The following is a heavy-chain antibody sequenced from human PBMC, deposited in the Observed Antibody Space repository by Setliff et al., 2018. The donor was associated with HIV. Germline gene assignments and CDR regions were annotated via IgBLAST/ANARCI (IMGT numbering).Heavy chain of an antibody. D-gene: IGHD4-17*01. CDR1: GGSTSSSSYY. V-gene: IGHV4-39*01. CDR2: IYYSGST. J-gene: IGHJ3*02. CDR3: ARQSVRHDAFDI. Sequence: SETLSLTCTVSGGSTSSSSYYWGWIRQPPGKGLEWIGSIYYSGSTYYNPSLKSRVTISVDTSKNQFSLKLSSVTAADTAVYYCARQSVRHDAFDIWGQGTMVTVSS.